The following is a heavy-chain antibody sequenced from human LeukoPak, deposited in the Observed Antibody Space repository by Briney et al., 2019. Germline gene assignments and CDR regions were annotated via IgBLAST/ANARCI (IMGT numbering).Heavy chain of an antibody. CDR3: ARGSIAAAKTGAFDI. Sequence: ASVKVSCRASGYTFTSYGISWVRQAPGQGLEWMGWISAYNGSTNYAQKLQGRVTMTTDTSTSTAYMELRSLRSDDTAVYYCARGSIAAAKTGAFDIWGQGTMVTVSS. D-gene: IGHD6-13*01. J-gene: IGHJ3*02. CDR1: GYTFTSYG. CDR2: ISAYNGST. V-gene: IGHV1-18*01.